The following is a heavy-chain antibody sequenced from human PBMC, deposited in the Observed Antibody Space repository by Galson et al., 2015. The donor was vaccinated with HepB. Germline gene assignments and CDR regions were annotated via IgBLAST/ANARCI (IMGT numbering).Heavy chain of an antibody. J-gene: IGHJ4*02. D-gene: IGHD2-2*02. CDR2: IYSCGST. CDR1: GFTVSSNY. CDR3: ARGGGYCSSTSCYTAQCFDY. V-gene: IGHV3-66*03. Sequence: SLRLSCAASGFTVSSNYMSWVRQAPGKGLEWVSVIYSCGSTYYADSVKGRFTISRDNSKNTLYLQMNSLRAEDTAVYYCARGGGYCSSTSCYTAQCFDYWGQGTLVTASS.